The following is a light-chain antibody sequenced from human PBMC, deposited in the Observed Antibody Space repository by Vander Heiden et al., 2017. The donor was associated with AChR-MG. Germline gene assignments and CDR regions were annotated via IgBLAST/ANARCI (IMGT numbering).Light chain of an antibody. CDR1: SSNIGSNS. CDR3: ATWDDSLTAYF. CDR2: SDD. V-gene: IGLV1-44*01. J-gene: IGLJ1*01. Sequence: QSVLAQPPSASGTPGQRVHVSCSGSSSNIGSNSVNWYQQVPGMAAKLLIHSDDHRPSGVPDRFSGSRSGTSASLAITGLQSEDEAVYYCATWDDSLTAYFFGPGTTVTVL.